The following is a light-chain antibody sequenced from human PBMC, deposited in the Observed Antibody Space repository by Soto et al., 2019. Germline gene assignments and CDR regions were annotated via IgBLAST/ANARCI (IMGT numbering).Light chain of an antibody. Sequence: EIVLTQSPSTLSLSPGERATLSCRASQSVNSGYLAWYQQKLGQAPRLLLYGAFNRTTGIPDRFSGSGSGTDFILTISRMEPEDFAVYSCQQYGSSPYTFGQGTKLEI. CDR1: QSVNSGY. J-gene: IGKJ2*01. V-gene: IGKV3-20*01. CDR3: QQYGSSPYT. CDR2: GAF.